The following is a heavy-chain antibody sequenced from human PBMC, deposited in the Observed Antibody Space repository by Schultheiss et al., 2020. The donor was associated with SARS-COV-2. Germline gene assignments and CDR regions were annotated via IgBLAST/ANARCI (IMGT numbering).Heavy chain of an antibody. CDR1: GYTFTSYT. Sequence: ASVKVSCKASGYTFTSYTMHWVRQAPGQRLEWMGWINAGNGNTKYSLKFQGRVTITRDTSASTAYMEVSSLRFEDTAVYYCASTYYDSSDIPTGFDYWCQGGLVTVSS. CDR3: ASTYYDSSDIPTGFDY. V-gene: IGHV1-3*01. J-gene: IGHJ4*02. CDR2: INAGNGNT. D-gene: IGHD3-22*01.